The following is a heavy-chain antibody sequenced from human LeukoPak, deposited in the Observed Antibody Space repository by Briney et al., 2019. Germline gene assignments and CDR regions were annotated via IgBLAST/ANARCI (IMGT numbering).Heavy chain of an antibody. J-gene: IGHJ3*02. CDR2: INHSGST. Sequence: SETLSLTCAVYGGSFSGYYWSWIRQPPGKGLEWIGEINHSGSTNYNPSLKSRVTISVDTSKNQFSLKLSSVTAADTAVYYCARGGFSLFTVVTGPFDIWGQGTMVTVSP. CDR3: ARGGFSLFTVVTGPFDI. V-gene: IGHV4-34*01. CDR1: GGSFSGYY. D-gene: IGHD4-23*01.